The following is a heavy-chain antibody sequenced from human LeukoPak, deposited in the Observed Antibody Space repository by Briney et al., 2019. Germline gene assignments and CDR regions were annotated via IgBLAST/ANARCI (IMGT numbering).Heavy chain of an antibody. CDR1: GGSINSGDYS. CDR3: ARGDDYGDLRDAFDI. D-gene: IGHD4-17*01. Sequence: SQTLSLTCAVSGGSINSGDYSWSWIRQPPGRGLEWIGSIYYNGRTFYNPSLKSRVTISEDRSKSQFSLNLSSVTAADTAVYYCARGDDYGDLRDAFDIWGQGTLVTVSS. CDR2: IYYNGRT. V-gene: IGHV4-30-2*01. J-gene: IGHJ3*02.